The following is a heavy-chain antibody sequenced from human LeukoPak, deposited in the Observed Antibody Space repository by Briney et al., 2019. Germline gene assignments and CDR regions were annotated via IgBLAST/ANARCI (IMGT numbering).Heavy chain of an antibody. J-gene: IGHJ5*02. Sequence: PGGSLRLSCAASGFTFSSYAMSWVRQAPGKGLEWVGRIKSKTDGGTTDYAAPVKGRFTISRDDSKNTLYLQMNSLKTEDTAVYYCTTRITMVRGVIKTSFDPWGQGTLVTVSS. V-gene: IGHV3-15*01. CDR2: IKSKTDGGTT. CDR1: GFTFSSYA. D-gene: IGHD3-10*01. CDR3: TTRITMVRGVIKTSFDP.